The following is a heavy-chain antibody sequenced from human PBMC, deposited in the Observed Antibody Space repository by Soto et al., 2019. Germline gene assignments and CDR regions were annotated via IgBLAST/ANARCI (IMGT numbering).Heavy chain of an antibody. CDR1: GFTFSSYA. CDR2: ISGSGGST. V-gene: IGHV3-23*01. J-gene: IGHJ4*02. Sequence: EVQLLESGGGLVQPGGSLRLSCAASGFTFSSYAMSWVRQAPGKGLEWVSAISGSGGSTYYADSVKGRFTISRDNSKNTLYLQMNSLRAEDTAVYYCAKALETYSGYDTRFDYWGQGTLVTVSS. CDR3: AKALETYSGYDTRFDY. D-gene: IGHD5-12*01.